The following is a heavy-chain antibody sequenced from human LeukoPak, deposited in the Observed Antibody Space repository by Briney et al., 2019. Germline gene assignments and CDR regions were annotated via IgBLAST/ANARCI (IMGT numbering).Heavy chain of an antibody. CDR1: GFTFDDYG. Sequence: GGSLRLSCAASGFTFDDYGMSWVRQVPGKGLEWVSGINWNGGSTGYADSVKGRFTISRDNAKNSLYLQMNSLRAEDTALYYCAGGYDSSGYYYYAFDIWGQGTMVTVSS. D-gene: IGHD3-22*01. CDR2: INWNGGST. CDR3: AGGYDSSGYYYYAFDI. J-gene: IGHJ3*02. V-gene: IGHV3-20*04.